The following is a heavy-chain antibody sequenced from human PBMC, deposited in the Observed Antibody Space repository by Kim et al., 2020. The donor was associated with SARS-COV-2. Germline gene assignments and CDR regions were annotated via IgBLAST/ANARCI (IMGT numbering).Heavy chain of an antibody. J-gene: IGHJ6*02. CDR3: ARVSSSWYQNYYYGMDV. V-gene: IGHV3-21*01. Sequence: GTGRFTISRDNAKNSLYLQMNSLRAEDTAVYYCARVSSSWYQNYYYGMDVWGQGTTVTVSS. D-gene: IGHD6-13*01.